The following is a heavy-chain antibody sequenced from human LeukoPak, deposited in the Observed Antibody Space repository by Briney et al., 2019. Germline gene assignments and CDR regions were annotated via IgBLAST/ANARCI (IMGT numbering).Heavy chain of an antibody. CDR1: GGSISSYY. CDR2: IYYSGST. Sequence: SETLSLACTVSGGSISSYYWSWIRQPPGKGLEWIGYIYYSGSTDYNPSLKSRVTISVDTSKNQFSLKLSSVTAADTAVYYCARDRIIPAAISGPWFDPWGQGTLVTVSS. V-gene: IGHV4-59*01. J-gene: IGHJ5*02. D-gene: IGHD2-2*01. CDR3: ARDRIIPAAISGPWFDP.